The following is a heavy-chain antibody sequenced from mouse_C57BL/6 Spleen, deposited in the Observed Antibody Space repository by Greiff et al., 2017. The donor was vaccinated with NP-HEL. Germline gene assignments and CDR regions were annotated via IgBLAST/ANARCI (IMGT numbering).Heavy chain of an antibody. Sequence: VQLQQSGAELVKPGASVKISCKASGYAFSSYWMNWVKQRPGKGLEWIGQIYPGDGDTNYNGKFKGKATLTADKSPSTAYMQLSSLTSEDSAVYCCARGHYYGSSYFAYWGQGTLVTVSA. CDR1: GYAFSSYW. CDR3: ARGHYYGSSYFAY. J-gene: IGHJ3*01. V-gene: IGHV1-80*01. D-gene: IGHD1-1*01. CDR2: IYPGDGDT.